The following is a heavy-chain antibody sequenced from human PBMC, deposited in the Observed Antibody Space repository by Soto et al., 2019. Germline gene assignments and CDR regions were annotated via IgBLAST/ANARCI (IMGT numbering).Heavy chain of an antibody. Sequence: PGGSLRLSCAASGFTFSSYGMHWVRQAPGKGLEWVAVIWYDGSNKYYADSVKGRFTISRDNSKNTLYLQMNSLRAEDTAVYYCARGPGILTGYDYYYYGMDVWGQGTTVTVSS. CDR1: GFTFSSYG. D-gene: IGHD3-9*01. CDR2: IWYDGSNK. CDR3: ARGPGILTGYDYYYYGMDV. V-gene: IGHV3-33*01. J-gene: IGHJ6*02.